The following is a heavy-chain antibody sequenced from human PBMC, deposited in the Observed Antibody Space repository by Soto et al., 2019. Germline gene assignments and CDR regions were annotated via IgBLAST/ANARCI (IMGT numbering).Heavy chain of an antibody. J-gene: IGHJ4*02. V-gene: IGHV4-30-2*01. Sequence: SETLSLTCTVSGASISYGNYAWSWIRQTSGKGLEWIGYINHLETTFYNPSFESRLTLSIDRAKNQFSLNLNSMSAADRAVYFCARGGGSDSFDYWGQGILVTVS. CDR2: INHLETT. CDR1: GASISYGNYA. CDR3: ARGGGSDSFDY. D-gene: IGHD1-26*01.